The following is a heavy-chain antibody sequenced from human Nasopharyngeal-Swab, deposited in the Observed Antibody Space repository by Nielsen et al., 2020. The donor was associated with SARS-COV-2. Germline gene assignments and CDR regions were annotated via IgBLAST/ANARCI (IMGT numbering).Heavy chain of an antibody. CDR2: IYPGDSDT. V-gene: IGHV5-51*01. D-gene: IGHD2-2*01. J-gene: IGHJ6*02. CDR1: GYSFTSYW. CDR3: ARSMPSRYYYYGMDV. Sequence: GESLKISCKGSGYSFTSYWIGWVRQMPGKGLEWMGIIYPGDSDTRYSPSFQGQVTISADKSISTAYLQWSSLKASDTAMYYCARSMPSRYYYYGMDVWGQGTRVTVSS.